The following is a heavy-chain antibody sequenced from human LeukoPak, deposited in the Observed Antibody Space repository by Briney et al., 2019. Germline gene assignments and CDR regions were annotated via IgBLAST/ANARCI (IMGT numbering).Heavy chain of an antibody. V-gene: IGHV3-11*01. CDR3: ARGYCSSTRCGMDV. J-gene: IGHJ6*02. D-gene: IGHD2-2*01. CDR2: ISSSGSTI. CDR1: GFTFSDYY. Sequence: GGSLRLSCAAPGFTFSDYYMSWIRQAPGKGLEWVSYISSSGSTIYYADSVKGRFTISRDNAKNSLYLQMNSLRAEDTAVYYCARGYCSSTRCGMDVWGQGTTVTVSS.